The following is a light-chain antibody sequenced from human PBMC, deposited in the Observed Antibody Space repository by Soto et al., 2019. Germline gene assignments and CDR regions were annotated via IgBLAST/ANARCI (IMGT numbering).Light chain of an antibody. CDR2: DAS. CDR1: HDIKNY. J-gene: IGKJ2*01. V-gene: IGKV1-33*01. Sequence: IQMTQSPSALSASVGDRVALTCQASHDIKNYLIWYQQKAGRAPKLLIYDASSLGAGVSSRFSGSGSGTHFTLTITSLQPEDIATYYCQQFDSVPFTFGQGTKLEI. CDR3: QQFDSVPFT.